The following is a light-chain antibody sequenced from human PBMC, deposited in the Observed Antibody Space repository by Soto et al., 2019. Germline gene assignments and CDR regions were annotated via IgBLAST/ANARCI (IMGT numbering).Light chain of an antibody. J-gene: IGKJ5*01. CDR3: QQYNNWPPIT. CDR2: DAS. Sequence: EIVLTQSPATLSLSPGERATLSCRASQSINRHLAWYRQKPGQAPRLLIYDASNRATGVPTRISGSGSGTEFTLTISRLEPEDFAVYYCQQYNNWPPITFGQGTRLEIK. V-gene: IGKV3-11*01. CDR1: QSINRH.